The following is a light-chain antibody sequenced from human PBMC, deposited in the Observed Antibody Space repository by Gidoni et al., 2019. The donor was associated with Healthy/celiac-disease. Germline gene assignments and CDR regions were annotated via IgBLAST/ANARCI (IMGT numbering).Light chain of an antibody. CDR3: QQYGSSSYT. Sequence: DIVLTQSPGTLSLSPGERATLSCRASQSVSSSYLAWYQQKPGQATRLLIYGASSRATGIPDRFSGSGSGTDFTLTISRLEPEDFAVYYCQQYGSSSYTFGQXTKLEIK. V-gene: IGKV3-20*01. J-gene: IGKJ2*01. CDR1: QSVSSSY. CDR2: GAS.